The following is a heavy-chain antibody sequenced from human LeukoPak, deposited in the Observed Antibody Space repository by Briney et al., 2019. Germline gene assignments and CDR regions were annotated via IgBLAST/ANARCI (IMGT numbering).Heavy chain of an antibody. CDR2: INPNRGGT. CDR3: ARAAGTYYYDSSGHRLLYYFDY. Sequence: AASVKLSCKASGYTFTGYYMHWVRQAPGQGREWMGWINPNRGGTNYAQKFQGRVTMTRDTSISTTYMELSRLRSDDTAVYYCARAAGTYYYDSSGHRLLYYFDYWGQGTLVTVSS. V-gene: IGHV1-2*02. D-gene: IGHD3-22*01. CDR1: GYTFTGYY. J-gene: IGHJ4*02.